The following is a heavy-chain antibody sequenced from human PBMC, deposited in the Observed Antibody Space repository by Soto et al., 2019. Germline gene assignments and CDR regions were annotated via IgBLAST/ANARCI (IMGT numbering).Heavy chain of an antibody. CDR1: GGSISSRSYY. V-gene: IGHV4-39*01. D-gene: IGHD5-12*01. CDR3: ARKWGGHAYNYFYGMDV. Sequence: PSETLTVTCTFSGGSISSRSYYWGWIRQPPGTGLEWIGNIYYSGTTYHSPSLKSRVTMSVDTSKNQFSLKLTSVTAADSAVYYCARKWGGHAYNYFYGMDVWGQGTTVTVSS. CDR2: IYYSGTT. J-gene: IGHJ6*01.